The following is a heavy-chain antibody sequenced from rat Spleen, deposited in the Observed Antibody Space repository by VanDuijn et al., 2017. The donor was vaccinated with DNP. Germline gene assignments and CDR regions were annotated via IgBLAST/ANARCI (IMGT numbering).Heavy chain of an antibody. CDR3: TRGAITIAAISTFDY. CDR1: GFTFSSFP. Sequence: EVQLVESGGGLVQPGRSMKLSCAASGFTFSSFPMAWVRQAPTKGLEWVATISTSGGSTYYRDSVKGRFTISRDNAKSTLYLQMNSLRSEDTATYYCTRGAITIAAISTFDYWGQGVMVTVSS. J-gene: IGHJ2*01. V-gene: IGHV5-46*01. D-gene: IGHD1-2*01. CDR2: ISTSGGST.